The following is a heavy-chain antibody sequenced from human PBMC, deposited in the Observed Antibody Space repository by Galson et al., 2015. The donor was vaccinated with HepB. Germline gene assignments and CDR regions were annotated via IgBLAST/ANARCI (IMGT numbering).Heavy chain of an antibody. D-gene: IGHD3-22*01. CDR2: ISYDGSNK. V-gene: IGHV3-30-3*01. J-gene: IGHJ4*02. Sequence: SLRLSCAASGFTFSSYAMHWVRQAPGKGLEWVAVISYDGSNKYYADSVKGRFTISRDNSKKTLYLQMNSLRAEETAVYYCARDRYYYDSSGFPDYWGQGTLVTVSS. CDR3: ARDRYYYDSSGFPDY. CDR1: GFTFSSYA.